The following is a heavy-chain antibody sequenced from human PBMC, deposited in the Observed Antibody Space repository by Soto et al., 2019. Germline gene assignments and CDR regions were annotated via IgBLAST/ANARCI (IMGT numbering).Heavy chain of an antibody. J-gene: IGHJ6*04. Sequence: QVRLQESGPGLVKPSETLSLTCTVSGGSISRYYWSWIRQPPGKGLEWIGYMYNTGSTIYNPSLKRRVTISVDTSKNQFSLKLNSVTAADTAVYYCARDLWGYCGADCYPLDVWGKGTTVTVSS. V-gene: IGHV4-59*01. CDR1: GGSISRYY. CDR2: MYNTGST. CDR3: ARDLWGYCGADCYPLDV. D-gene: IGHD2-21*02.